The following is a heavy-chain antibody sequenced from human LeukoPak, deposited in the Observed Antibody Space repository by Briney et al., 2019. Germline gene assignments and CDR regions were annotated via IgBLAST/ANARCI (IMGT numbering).Heavy chain of an antibody. J-gene: IGHJ4*02. V-gene: IGHV4-39*07. D-gene: IGHD6-6*01. Sequence: SETLSLTCTVSGGSISSNSYYWGWIRQPPGKGLEWIGSIYYSGSTYYNPSLKSRVTISVDTSKNQFSLKLSSVTAADTAVYYCARDHGSSCYFDYWGQGTLVTVSS. CDR2: IYYSGST. CDR1: GGSISSNSYY. CDR3: ARDHGSSCYFDY.